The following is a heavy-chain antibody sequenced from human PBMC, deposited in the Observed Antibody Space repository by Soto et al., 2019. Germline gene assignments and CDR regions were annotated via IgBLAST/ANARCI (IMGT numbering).Heavy chain of an antibody. CDR2: INSDGSST. Sequence: EVQLVESGGGLVQPGGSLRLSCAASGFAFSSYWMHWVRQAPGKGLVWVSRINSDGSSTSYADSVKGRFTISRDNAKNTLYLQMHSLRAEDTAVYYCAIRASDYDSSGYFDYWGQGNLVNVSS. CDR3: AIRASDYDSSGYFDY. D-gene: IGHD3-22*01. J-gene: IGHJ4*02. CDR1: GFAFSSYW. V-gene: IGHV3-74*01.